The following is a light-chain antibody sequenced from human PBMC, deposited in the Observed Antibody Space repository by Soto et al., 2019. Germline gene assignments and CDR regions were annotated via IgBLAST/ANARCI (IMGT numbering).Light chain of an antibody. CDR3: QEYNHWHPIT. CDR2: GAS. CDR1: QSINSK. J-gene: IGKJ4*01. V-gene: IGKV3-15*01. Sequence: DIVMTQSPATLSVSPGERATITCRASQSINSKLSWYQQKPGQAPRLLIFGASIRATGIPARFSGSGSGTEFTLTISSLQSEDLAVYYCQEYNHWHPITFGGGTKVDIK.